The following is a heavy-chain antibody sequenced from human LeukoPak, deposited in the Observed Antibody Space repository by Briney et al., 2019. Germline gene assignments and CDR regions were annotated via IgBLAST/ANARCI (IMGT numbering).Heavy chain of an antibody. D-gene: IGHD3-22*01. V-gene: IGHV3-23*01. J-gene: IGHJ4*02. CDR1: GFTFSGYG. Sequence: GTLRLSCAASGFTFSGYGMSWVRQAPGKGLEWVSAISGSGGSTYYADSVKGRFTISRDNSKNTLYLQMNSLRAEDTAVYYCAKDEYYYDSGDFDYWGQGTLVTVSS. CDR2: ISGSGGST. CDR3: AKDEYYYDSGDFDY.